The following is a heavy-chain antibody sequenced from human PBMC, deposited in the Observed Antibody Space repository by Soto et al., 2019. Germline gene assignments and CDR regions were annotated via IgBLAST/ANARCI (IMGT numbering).Heavy chain of an antibody. CDR3: AMGAYNSGSSFFDN. CDR2: IGHDGSNT. Sequence: SLRLSSAASGFTFSSYAMHWFRQAPGKGREWVAVIGHDGSNTDYGDYVKGRFTISRDNSKNTLYLQMDSLRAEDTSVYYCAMGAYNSGSSFFDNWGQGVLVTVSS. V-gene: IGHV3-33*01. J-gene: IGHJ4*02. D-gene: IGHD3-10*01. CDR1: GFTFSSYA.